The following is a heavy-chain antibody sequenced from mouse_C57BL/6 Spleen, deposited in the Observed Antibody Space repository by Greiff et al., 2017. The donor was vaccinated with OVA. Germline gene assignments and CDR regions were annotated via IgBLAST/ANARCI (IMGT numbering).Heavy chain of an antibody. CDR1: GFSLTSYG. CDR3: ASGTAQASFAY. V-gene: IGHV2-6*01. CDR2: IWGVGST. Sequence: VMLVESGPGLVAPSPSLSITCTVSGFSLTSYGVDWVRQSPGKGLEWLGVIWGVGSTNYNSALKSRLSISKDNSKSQVFLKMNSLQTDDTAMYYCASGTAQASFAYWGQGTLVTVSA. D-gene: IGHD3-2*02. J-gene: IGHJ3*01.